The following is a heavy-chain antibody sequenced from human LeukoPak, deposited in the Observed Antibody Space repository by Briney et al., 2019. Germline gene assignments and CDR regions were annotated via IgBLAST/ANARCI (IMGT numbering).Heavy chain of an antibody. Sequence: GESLQISCKGSGYSFTSYWIGWVRQVPGKGLEWMGIIYPGDSDTRYSPSFQGPVTISADKSINTAYLQWSSLKTSDSAMYYCARPVGTVAAQYDAFDIWGQGSMVTLSS. CDR1: GYSFTSYW. CDR3: ARPVGTVAAQYDAFDI. CDR2: IYPGDSDT. D-gene: IGHD6-19*01. V-gene: IGHV5-51*01. J-gene: IGHJ3*02.